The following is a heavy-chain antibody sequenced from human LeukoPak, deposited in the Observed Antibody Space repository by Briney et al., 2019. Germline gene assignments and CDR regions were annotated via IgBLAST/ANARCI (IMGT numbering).Heavy chain of an antibody. Sequence: GGSLRLSCAASGFTFSSYGMSWVRQAPGKGLEWVSALSGSGGSTYYADSVKGRFGISRDNSKNTLYMQMNSLRAEDTAVYYCAKNMVGGVIMSSSFDYWGQGTLVTVSS. D-gene: IGHD3-10*01. CDR2: LSGSGGST. J-gene: IGHJ4*02. CDR1: GFTFSSYG. V-gene: IGHV3-23*01. CDR3: AKNMVGGVIMSSSFDY.